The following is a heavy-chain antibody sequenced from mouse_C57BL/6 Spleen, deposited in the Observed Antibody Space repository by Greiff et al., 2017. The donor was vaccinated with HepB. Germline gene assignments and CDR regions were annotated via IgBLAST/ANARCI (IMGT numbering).Heavy chain of an antibody. CDR2: IDPNSGGT. Sequence: LQQPGAELVKPGASVKLSCKASGYTFTSYWMHWVKQRPGRGLEWIGRIDPNSGGTKYNEKFKSKATLTVDKPSSTAYIQLSSLTSEDSAVYYCARSPLYYSGSSYVLGAMDYWGQGTSVTVSS. V-gene: IGHV1-72*01. CDR1: GYTFTSYW. CDR3: ARSPLYYSGSSYVLGAMDY. J-gene: IGHJ4*01. D-gene: IGHD1-1*01.